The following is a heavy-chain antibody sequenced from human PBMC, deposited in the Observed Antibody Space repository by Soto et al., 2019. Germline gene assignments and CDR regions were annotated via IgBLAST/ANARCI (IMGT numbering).Heavy chain of an antibody. Sequence: SETLSLTCTVSGGSISSSSYYWGWIRQPPGKGLEWIGSIYYSGITYYNPSLKSRVTISVDTSKNQFSLKLSSVTAADTAVYYCARHNRSGDSSGYQSPWGQGTLVTVSS. CDR3: ARHNRSGDSSGYQSP. CDR2: IYYSGIT. V-gene: IGHV4-39*01. CDR1: GGSISSSSYY. D-gene: IGHD3-22*01. J-gene: IGHJ5*02.